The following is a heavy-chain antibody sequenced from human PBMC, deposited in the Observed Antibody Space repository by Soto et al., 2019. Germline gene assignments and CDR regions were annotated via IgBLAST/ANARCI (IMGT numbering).Heavy chain of an antibody. D-gene: IGHD6-13*01. J-gene: IGHJ6*02. CDR1: GHTLTEFS. V-gene: IGHV1-69*13. CDR2: IIRIFSTA. CDR3: ARDSPIARMDV. Sequence: SVKVSCKISGHTLTEFSIHWVRQAPGQGLEWMGGIIRIFSTANYAQKFQGRVTITADESTSTAYMELSSLRSEDTAVYYCARDSPIARMDVWGQGTTVTVSS.